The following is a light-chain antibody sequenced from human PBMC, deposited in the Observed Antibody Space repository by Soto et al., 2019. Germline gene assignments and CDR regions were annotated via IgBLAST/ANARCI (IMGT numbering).Light chain of an antibody. J-gene: IGLJ1*01. V-gene: IGLV1-47*02. CDR2: SNN. CDR1: SSNIGSNY. CDR3: DACDDSLSGLYV. Sequence: QSVLTQPPSASGTPGQRVTISCSGSSSNIGSNYVYWYQQLPGTATQLLIYSNNQRPSGVADRFSGSESGTSASPAISGLGSEDEADYDYDACDDSLSGLYVFGTGTKLTVL.